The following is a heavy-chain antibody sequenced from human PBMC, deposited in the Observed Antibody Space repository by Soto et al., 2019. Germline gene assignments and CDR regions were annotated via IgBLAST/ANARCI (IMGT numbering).Heavy chain of an antibody. CDR2: IIPIFGTA. V-gene: IGHV1-69*06. D-gene: IGHD6-19*01. J-gene: IGHJ4*02. CDR1: GGTFSSYA. CDR3: AIHPGYSSGYPGY. Sequence: QVQLVQSGAEVKKPGSSVKVSCKASGGTFSSYAISWVRQAPGQGLEWMGGIIPIFGTANYAQKLQGRVTMTTDTSTSTAYMELRSLRSDDTAVYYCAIHPGYSSGYPGYWGQGTLVTVSS.